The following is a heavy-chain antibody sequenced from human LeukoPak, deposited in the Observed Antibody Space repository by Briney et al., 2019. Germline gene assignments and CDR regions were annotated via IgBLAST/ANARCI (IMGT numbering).Heavy chain of an antibody. CDR2: IRYDGSNK. J-gene: IGHJ4*02. CDR1: GFSFSSYG. CDR3: ARAAPYFDY. V-gene: IGHV3-30*03. Sequence: GRSLRLSCPASGFSFSSYGMHWVRQAPGKGLEWVAFIRYDGSNKYYADSVKGRFTISRDNSKNTLYLQMNSLRAEDTAVYYCARAAPYFDYWGQGTLVTVSS.